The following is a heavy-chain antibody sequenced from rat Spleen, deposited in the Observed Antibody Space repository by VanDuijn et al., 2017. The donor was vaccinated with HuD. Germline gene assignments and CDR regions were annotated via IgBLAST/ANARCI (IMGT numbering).Heavy chain of an antibody. J-gene: IGHJ2*01. V-gene: IGHV5-29*01. Sequence: EVQLVESGGGLVQPGRSLKLSCEASGFTFSNYDMAWVRQAPTKGLEWVASISYDGSSTYYRDSVKGRFTISRDDAKSTLSLQMDSLRSEDTATYYCARRHYGYTDYFDYWGQGVMVTVSS. CDR2: ISYDGSST. D-gene: IGHD1-9*01. CDR1: GFTFSNYD. CDR3: ARRHYGYTDYFDY.